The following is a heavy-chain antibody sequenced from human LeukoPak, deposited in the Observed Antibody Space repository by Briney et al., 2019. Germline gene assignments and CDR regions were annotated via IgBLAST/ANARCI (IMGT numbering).Heavy chain of an antibody. Sequence: GGSLRLSCAASGFTFSSYSMNWVRQAPGKGLEWVSSISSSSSYIYYADSVKGRFTISRDNAKNSLYLQMNSLRAEDTAVYYCARESVRGVINYGMDVWGQGTTVTVSS. CDR3: ARESVRGVINYGMDV. J-gene: IGHJ6*02. V-gene: IGHV3-21*01. D-gene: IGHD3-10*01. CDR2: ISSSSSYI. CDR1: GFTFSSYS.